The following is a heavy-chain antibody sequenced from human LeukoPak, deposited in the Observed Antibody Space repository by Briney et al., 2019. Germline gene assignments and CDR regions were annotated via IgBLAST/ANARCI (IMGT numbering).Heavy chain of an antibody. CDR1: GYTLTELS. CDR2: FDPEDGET. J-gene: IGHJ4*02. Sequence: GASVKASCKVSGYTLTELSMHWVRQAPGKGLEWMGGFDPEDGETIYAQKFQGRVTMTEDTSTDTAYMEPSSLRSEDTAVYYCATAADIVATVPFDYWGQGTLVTVSS. CDR3: ATAADIVATVPFDY. V-gene: IGHV1-24*01. D-gene: IGHD5-12*01.